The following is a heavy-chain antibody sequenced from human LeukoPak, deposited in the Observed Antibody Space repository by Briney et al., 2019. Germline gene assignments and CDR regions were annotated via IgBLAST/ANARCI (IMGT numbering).Heavy chain of an antibody. V-gene: IGHV4-34*01. CDR1: GGSFSGYY. J-gene: IGHJ4*02. Sequence: PSETLSLTCAVYGGSFSGYYWSWIRQPPGKGLEWIGEINHSGSTNYNPSLKSRVTISVDTSKNQFSLKLSSVTAADTAVYYCARPRGTMDYWGQGTLVTVSS. CDR3: ARPRGTMDY. CDR2: INHSGST. D-gene: IGHD1/OR15-1a*01.